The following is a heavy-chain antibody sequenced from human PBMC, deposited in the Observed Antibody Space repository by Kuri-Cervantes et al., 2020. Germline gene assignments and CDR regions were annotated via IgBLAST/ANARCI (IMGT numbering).Heavy chain of an antibody. Sequence: GESLKISCLASGFTFSTYSMSWVRQTPGKGLEWVANIKRDGGVRYYVDSVKGRFTISRDNAKNSLYLQMNSLRAEDTAAYYCARDHEGWAFDIWGQGTMVTDSS. CDR1: GFTFSTYS. J-gene: IGHJ3*02. V-gene: IGHV3-7*04. CDR3: ARDHEGWAFDI. CDR2: IKRDGGVR.